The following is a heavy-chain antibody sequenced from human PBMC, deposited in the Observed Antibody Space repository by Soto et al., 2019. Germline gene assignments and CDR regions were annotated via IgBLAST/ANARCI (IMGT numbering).Heavy chain of an antibody. CDR2: IIPILGIA. D-gene: IGHD1-26*01. CDR3: ARLIVGATTNAFDI. J-gene: IGHJ3*02. V-gene: IGHV1-69*02. Sequence: QVQLVQSGAEVKKPGSSVKVSCKASGGTFSSYTISWVRQAPGQGLEWMGRIIPILGIANYAQKFQGRVTITADKSPSTAYMELSSLRSEDTAVYYCARLIVGATTNAFDIWGQGTMVTVSS. CDR1: GGTFSSYT.